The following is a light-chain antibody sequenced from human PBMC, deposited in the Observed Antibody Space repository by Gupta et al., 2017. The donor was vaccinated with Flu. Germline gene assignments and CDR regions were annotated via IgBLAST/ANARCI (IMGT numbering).Light chain of an antibody. CDR3: QEYGSSPQT. J-gene: IGKJ1*01. CDR2: GAS. V-gene: IGKV3-20*01. Sequence: LAQSPGTLSLSPGERATLSCRASQSVSSSYLAWYQQKPGQAPRLLIYGASSRATGIPDRFSGSGSGTDFTLTISRLEPEDFAVYYCQEYGSSPQTFGQGTKVEIK. CDR1: QSVSSSY.